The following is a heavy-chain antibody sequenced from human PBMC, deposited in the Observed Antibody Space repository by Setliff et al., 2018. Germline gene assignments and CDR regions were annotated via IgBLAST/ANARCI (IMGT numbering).Heavy chain of an antibody. CDR3: AKDLAPAVAGTGAFDI. V-gene: IGHV3-23*03. D-gene: IGHD6-19*01. J-gene: IGHJ3*02. Sequence: ESLKISCAASGFTFSSYAMSWVRQAPGKGLEWVSVIYSGGSSTYYADSVEGRFTISRDNSKNTLYLQMNSLRAEDTAVYYCAKDLAPAVAGTGAFDIWGQGTMVTVSS. CDR1: GFTFSSYA. CDR2: IYSGGSST.